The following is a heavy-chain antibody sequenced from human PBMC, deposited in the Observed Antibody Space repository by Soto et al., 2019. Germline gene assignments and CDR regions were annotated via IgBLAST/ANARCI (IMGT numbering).Heavy chain of an antibody. D-gene: IGHD3-9*01. CDR3: AKGDWFGNWLDP. CDR2: MNPNSGNT. CDR1: GYSFTSFD. V-gene: IGHV1-8*02. Sequence: QVQLVQSGSEVKKPGASVKVSCKSFGYSFTSFDVHWVRQASGQGLEWMGWMNPNSGNTDYAQRFQGRVTMTRNTSKNTDYMELNSLTSDDTDVYYCAKGDWFGNWLDPGGQGTLVTVYS. J-gene: IGHJ5*02.